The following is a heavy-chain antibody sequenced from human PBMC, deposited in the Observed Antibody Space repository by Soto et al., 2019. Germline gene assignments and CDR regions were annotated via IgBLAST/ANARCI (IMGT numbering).Heavy chain of an antibody. CDR2: IYYSGST. CDR3: ASVGWELPGQGPVPFDY. V-gene: IGHV4-59*12. CDR1: GGSISSYY. Sequence: SETLSLTCTVSGGSISSYYWSWIRQPPGKGLEWIGYIYYSGSTNYNPSLKSRVTISVDTSKNQFSLKLSSVTAEDTAVYHCASVGWELPGQGPVPFDYWGQGTLVTVST. D-gene: IGHD1-26*01. J-gene: IGHJ4*02.